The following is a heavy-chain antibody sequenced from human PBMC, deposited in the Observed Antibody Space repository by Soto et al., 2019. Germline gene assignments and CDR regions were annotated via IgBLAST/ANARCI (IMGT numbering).Heavy chain of an antibody. CDR3: ARLPSGNYYFFSGFDP. CDR2: IYPGDSDT. Sequence: GESLKISCRGSGDSFTNYWIGWVRQMPGKGLEWMGIIYPGDSDTRYSPSFQGQVTISADKSISTAYLQWSSLKASDTAMYYCARLPSGNYYFFSGFDPWGQGTLVTVSS. D-gene: IGHD1-26*01. J-gene: IGHJ5*02. CDR1: GDSFTNYW. V-gene: IGHV5-51*01.